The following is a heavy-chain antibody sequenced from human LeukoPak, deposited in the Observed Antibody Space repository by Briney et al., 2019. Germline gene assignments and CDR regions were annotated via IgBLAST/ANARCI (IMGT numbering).Heavy chain of an antibody. CDR1: GYTFTSYG. CDR2: ISAYNGNT. J-gene: IGHJ5*02. Sequence: ASVKVSCKASGYTFTSYGISWVRQAPRQGLEWMGWISAYNGNTNYAQKLQGRVTMTTDTSTSTAYMELRSLRSDDTAVYYCARALTYGSGSYLLRFDPWGQGTLVTVSS. D-gene: IGHD3-10*01. V-gene: IGHV1-18*01. CDR3: ARALTYGSGSYLLRFDP.